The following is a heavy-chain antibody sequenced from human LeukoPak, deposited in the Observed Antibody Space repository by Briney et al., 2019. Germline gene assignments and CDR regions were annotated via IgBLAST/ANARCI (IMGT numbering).Heavy chain of an antibody. CDR3: AMSITMIVVIIKRPPTIDY. D-gene: IGHD3-22*01. CDR1: GGSLSGYY. V-gene: IGHV4-34*01. Sequence: SETLSLTCAVYGGSLSGYYWSWIRQSPGKGLEWIGEINHSGSTNYNPSLKSRVTISVDTSKNQFSLKLSSVTAADTAVYYCAMSITMIVVIIKRPPTIDYWGQGTLVTVSS. CDR2: INHSGST. J-gene: IGHJ4*02.